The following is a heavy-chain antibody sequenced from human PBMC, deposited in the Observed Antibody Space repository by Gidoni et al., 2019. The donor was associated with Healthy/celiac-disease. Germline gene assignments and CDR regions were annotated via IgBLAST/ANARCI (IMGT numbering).Heavy chain of an antibody. J-gene: IGHJ3*02. CDR1: GVTFSSYG. CDR2: IWYDGSNK. V-gene: IGHV3-33*01. CDR3: ARPHSNLDAFDI. D-gene: IGHD4-4*01. Sequence: QVQLVESGVGVVQPGRSLRLSWEAAGVTFSSYGMHWVRQAPGKGLEWVAVIWYDGSNKYYADSVEGRFTISRDNSKNTLYLQMNSLRAEDTAVYYCARPHSNLDAFDIWGQGTMVTVSS.